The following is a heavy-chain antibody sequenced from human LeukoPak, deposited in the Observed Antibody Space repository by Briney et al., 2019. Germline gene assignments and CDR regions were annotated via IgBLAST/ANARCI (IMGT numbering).Heavy chain of an antibody. J-gene: IGHJ4*02. V-gene: IGHV3-23*01. CDR3: AKVPYENYYYYFDY. Sequence: GGSLRLSCAASGFTFSSYAMSWVRQVPGKGPEWVSAISGSGTYTHYADSVKGRFTISRDNFKNTLHLQMNNLRAEDTAVYYCAKVPYENYYYYFDYWGQGALVTVSS. CDR1: GFTFSSYA. D-gene: IGHD1-26*01. CDR2: ISGSGTYT.